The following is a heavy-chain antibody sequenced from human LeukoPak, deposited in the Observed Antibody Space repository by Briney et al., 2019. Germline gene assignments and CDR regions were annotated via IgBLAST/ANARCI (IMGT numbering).Heavy chain of an antibody. CDR1: GFTFSSYA. V-gene: IGHV3-30-3*01. CDR3: ARGVATITNYYYYGMDV. J-gene: IGHJ6*02. CDR2: ISYDGSNK. D-gene: IGHD5-12*01. Sequence: GGSLRLSCAASGFTFSSYAMHWVRQASGKGLEWVAVISYDGSNKYYADSVKGRFTISRDNSKNTLYLQMNSLRAEDTAVYYCARGVATITNYYYYGMDVWGQGTTVTVSS.